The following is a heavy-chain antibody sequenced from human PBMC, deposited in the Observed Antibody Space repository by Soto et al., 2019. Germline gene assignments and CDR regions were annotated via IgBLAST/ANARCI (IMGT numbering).Heavy chain of an antibody. CDR3: AVRKTGSFFDY. Sequence: EVQLLESGGGLVQPGGSLRLSCAASGFTFSTYAMSWVRKAPGKGLEWVSGISASGGGTYYADSVRGRFTISRDNSKNTLYLRMNSLRAEDTAIYSCAVRKTGSFFDYWGQGTLLAVSS. D-gene: IGHD1-26*01. CDR2: ISASGGGT. V-gene: IGHV3-23*01. J-gene: IGHJ4*02. CDR1: GFTFSTYA.